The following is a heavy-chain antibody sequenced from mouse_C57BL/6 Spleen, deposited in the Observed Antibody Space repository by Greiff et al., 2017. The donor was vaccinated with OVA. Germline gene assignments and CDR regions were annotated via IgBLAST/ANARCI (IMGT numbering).Heavy chain of an antibody. D-gene: IGHD1-1*01. CDR2: ISSGSSNI. CDR1: GFTFSDYG. CDR3: AREGYYYGSSPFAY. J-gene: IGHJ3*01. Sequence: EVKLMESGGGLVKPGGSLKLSCAASGFTFSDYGMHWVRQAPEKGLEWVAYISSGSSNIYYADTVKGRSTFSRDNAKNTLFLQMTIMRSENTAIYYCAREGYYYGSSPFAYWGQGTLVTVSA. V-gene: IGHV5-17*01.